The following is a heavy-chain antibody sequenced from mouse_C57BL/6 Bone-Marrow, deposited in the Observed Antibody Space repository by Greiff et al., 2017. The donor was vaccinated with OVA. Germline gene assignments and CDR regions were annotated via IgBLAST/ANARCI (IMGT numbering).Heavy chain of an antibody. CDR2: IWSDGST. D-gene: IGHD4-1*01. V-gene: IGHV2-6-1*01. Sequence: QVQLQQSGPGLVAPSQSLSITCTVSGFSLTSYGVHWVRQPPGQGLEWLVVIWSDGSTTYNSALKSRLSISKDNSKSQVFLKMNSLQTDDTAMYDCARHRDWDVDAMDYWGQGTSVTVSS. CDR1: GFSLTSYG. J-gene: IGHJ4*01. CDR3: ARHRDWDVDAMDY.